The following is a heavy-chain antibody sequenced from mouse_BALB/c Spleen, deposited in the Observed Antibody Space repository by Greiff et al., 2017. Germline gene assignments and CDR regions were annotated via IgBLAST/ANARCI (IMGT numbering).Heavy chain of an antibody. Sequence: VMLVESGPGLVQPSQSLSITCTVSGFSLTSYGVHWVRQSPGKGLEWLGVIWSGGSTDYNAAFISRLSISKDNSKSQVFFKMNSLQANDTAIYYCAIREGYGYAMDYWGQGTSVTVSS. CDR1: GFSLTSYG. CDR2: IWSGGST. V-gene: IGHV2-2*02. CDR3: AIREGYGYAMDY. J-gene: IGHJ4*01. D-gene: IGHD3-1*01.